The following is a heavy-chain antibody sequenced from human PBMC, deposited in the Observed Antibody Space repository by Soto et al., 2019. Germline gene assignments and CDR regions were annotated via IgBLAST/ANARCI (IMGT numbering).Heavy chain of an antibody. CDR3: AKGGKSHIYGSDA. V-gene: IGHV3-23*01. CDR2: IGGIGQYA. J-gene: IGHJ6*02. CDR1: GFTFSNYA. Sequence: TWGSLRLSCAASGFTFSNYAMNCGRHSPFKGLEWVAIIGGIGQYAFYADSVKGRFTFSRDNSKNTIYLEMNNLRTEDTAIYFCAKGGKSHIYGSDAWGPGTAVTVSS. D-gene: IGHD3-16*01.